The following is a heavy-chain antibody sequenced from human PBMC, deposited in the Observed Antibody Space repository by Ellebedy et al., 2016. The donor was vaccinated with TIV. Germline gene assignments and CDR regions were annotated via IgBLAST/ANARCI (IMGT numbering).Heavy chain of an antibody. D-gene: IGHD3-10*01. CDR3: AKDSGKYGWNSEY. CDR2: ISDSSTYT. V-gene: IGHV3-11*05. Sequence: PGGSLRLSCAASGFTFSDYYMSWIRQAPGQGLEWVSYISDSSTYTNYADAVKGRFTISRDNAKNSLYLQMNSLRPEDTAVYYCAKDSGKYGWNSEYWGQGTLVTVSS. J-gene: IGHJ4*02. CDR1: GFTFSDYY.